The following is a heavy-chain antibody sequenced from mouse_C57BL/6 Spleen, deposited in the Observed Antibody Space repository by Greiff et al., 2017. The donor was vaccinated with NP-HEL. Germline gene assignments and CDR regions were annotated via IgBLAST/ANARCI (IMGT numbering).Heavy chain of an antibody. D-gene: IGHD4-1*02. CDR1: GFTFSNYW. CDR2: IRLKSDNYAT. J-gene: IGHJ4*01. Sequence: DVQLVESGGGLVQPGGSMKLSCVASGFTFSNYWMNWVRQSPEKGLEWVAQIRLKSDNYATHYAESVKGRFTISRDDSKSSVYLQMNNLRAEDTGIYYCTFDATGYYAMDYWGQGTSVTVSS. CDR3: TFDATGYYAMDY. V-gene: IGHV6-3*01.